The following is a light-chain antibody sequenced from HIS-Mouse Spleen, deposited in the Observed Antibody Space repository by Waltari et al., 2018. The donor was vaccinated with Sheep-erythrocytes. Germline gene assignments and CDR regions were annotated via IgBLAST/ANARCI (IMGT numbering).Light chain of an antibody. Sequence: QSVLTQPPSVSEAPRHRVTISCPGSSSNIGNNPVNWYQQLPGKAPKLLIYYDDLLPSGVSDRFSGSKSGTSASLAISGLQSEDEADYYCAAWDDSLNGWVFGGGTKLTVL. V-gene: IGLV1-36*01. CDR2: YDD. CDR1: SSNIGNNP. J-gene: IGLJ3*02. CDR3: AAWDDSLNGWV.